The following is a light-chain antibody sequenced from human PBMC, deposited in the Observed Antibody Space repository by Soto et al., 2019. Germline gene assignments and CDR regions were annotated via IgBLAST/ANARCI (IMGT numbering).Light chain of an antibody. J-gene: IGLJ1*01. V-gene: IGLV2-14*01. CDR3: SSYTSDSSYV. CDR1: SSDVALYDY. Sequence: QSALTQPASVSGTPGQTITISRTGTSSDVALYDYVSWYQQNPDEASQLMSYAVSNPPSGVSNRFSASKSGNTASLFISMLQAEDEADYYCSSYTSDSSYVFGSGTKVTVL. CDR2: AVS.